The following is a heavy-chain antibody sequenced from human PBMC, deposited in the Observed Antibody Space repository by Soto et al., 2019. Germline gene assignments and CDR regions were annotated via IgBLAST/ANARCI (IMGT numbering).Heavy chain of an antibody. CDR2: ISAYNGNT. CDR3: ARGSSSYCSSTSCYAGYGMDV. CDR1: GYTFTSYG. Sequence: AASVKVSCKASGYTFTSYGISWVRQAPGQGLEWMGWISAYNGNTNYAQKLQGRVTMTTDTSTSTAYMELRSLRSDDTAVYYCARGSSSYCSSTSCYAGYGMDVWGQGTTVTVSS. V-gene: IGHV1-18*01. D-gene: IGHD2-2*01. J-gene: IGHJ6*02.